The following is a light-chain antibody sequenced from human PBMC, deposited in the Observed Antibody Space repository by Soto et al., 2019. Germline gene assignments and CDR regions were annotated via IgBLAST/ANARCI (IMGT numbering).Light chain of an antibody. Sequence: EIVMTQSPAALSVSTRERATLSCRASQSVSSNLAWYQQKPGQAPRLLIYGASTRATGIPARFSGSGSVTDFTLTISRLEPEDFAVYYCQQFSSYPLTFGGGTKVDIK. V-gene: IGKV3-15*01. CDR3: QQFSSYPLT. CDR2: GAS. CDR1: QSVSSN. J-gene: IGKJ4*01.